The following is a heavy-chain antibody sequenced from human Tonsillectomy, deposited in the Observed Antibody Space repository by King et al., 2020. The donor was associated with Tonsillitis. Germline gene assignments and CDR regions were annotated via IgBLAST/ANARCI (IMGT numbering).Heavy chain of an antibody. D-gene: IGHD3-22*01. V-gene: IGHV3-33*05. CDR1: GFTFSTYG. Sequence: VQLVESGGGVVQPGRSLRLSYAASGFTFSTYGIHWVRQAPGKGLEWVALISYDGSNKYYADPVRGRFTISRDTSKNTVYLQMNSLRAEDTAVYYCARAYYYDTSRTPDYWGQGTLITVSS. CDR3: ARAYYYDTSRTPDY. CDR2: ISYDGSNK. J-gene: IGHJ4*02.